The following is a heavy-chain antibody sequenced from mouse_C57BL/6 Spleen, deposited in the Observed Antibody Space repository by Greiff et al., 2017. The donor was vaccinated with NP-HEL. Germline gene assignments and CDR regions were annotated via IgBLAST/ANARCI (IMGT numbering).Heavy chain of an antibody. CDR3: ARRGVYYDYPY. CDR1: GYTFTDYY. V-gene: IGHV1-26*01. J-gene: IGHJ2*01. Sequence: EVQLQQSGPELVKPGASVKISCKASGYTFTDYYMNWVKQSHGKSLEWIGDINPNNGGTSYNQKFKGKATLTVDKSSSTAYMELRSLTSEDSAVYYCARRGVYYDYPYWGQGTTLTVSS. CDR2: INPNNGGT. D-gene: IGHD2-4*01.